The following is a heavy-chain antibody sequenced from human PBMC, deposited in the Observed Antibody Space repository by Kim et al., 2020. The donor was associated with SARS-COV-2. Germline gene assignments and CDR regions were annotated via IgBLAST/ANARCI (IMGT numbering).Heavy chain of an antibody. D-gene: IGHD7-27*01. J-gene: IGHJ3*02. CDR2: INHSGST. CDR1: GGSFSGYY. V-gene: IGHV4-34*01. CDR3: ARVSKKLGGAAFDI. Sequence: SETLSLTCAVYGGSFSGYYWSWIRQPPGKGLEWIGEINHSGSTNYNPSLKSRVTISVDTSKNQFSLKLSSVTAADTAVYYCARVSKKLGGAAFDIWGQGTMVTVSS.